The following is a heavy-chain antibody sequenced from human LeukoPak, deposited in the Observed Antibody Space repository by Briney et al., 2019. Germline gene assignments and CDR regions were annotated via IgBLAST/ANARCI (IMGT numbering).Heavy chain of an antibody. J-gene: IGHJ6*02. V-gene: IGHV1-24*01. Sequence: GASVKVSCKVSGYTLTELSMHWVRQAPGKGLEWMGGFDPEDGETIYAQKFQGRVTMTEDTSTDTAYMELSSLRSEDTAVYYCARGVPRGFGAHWNYGMDVWGQGTTVTVSS. CDR2: FDPEDGET. D-gene: IGHD3-10*01. CDR1: GYTLTELS. CDR3: ARGVPRGFGAHWNYGMDV.